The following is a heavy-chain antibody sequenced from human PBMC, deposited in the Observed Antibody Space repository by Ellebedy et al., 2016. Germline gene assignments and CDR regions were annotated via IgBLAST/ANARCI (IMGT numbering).Heavy chain of an antibody. J-gene: IGHJ4*02. V-gene: IGHV5-51*01. Sequence: GESLKISCKGSGYTFDTYWIGWVRQMPGKGPEFMGMIYPRDSDTRYSPSFQGQVTISADKSINTAFLQWSSLTASDTAMYFCARRRRENSPPTGFDYWGQGTLVTVSS. D-gene: IGHD1-1*01. CDR3: ARRRRENSPPTGFDY. CDR2: IYPRDSDT. CDR1: GYTFDTYW.